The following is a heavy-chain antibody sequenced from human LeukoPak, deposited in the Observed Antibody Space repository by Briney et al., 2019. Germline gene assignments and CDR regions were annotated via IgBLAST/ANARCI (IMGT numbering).Heavy chain of an antibody. Sequence: GGSLRLSCVASGFNFINYGMNWVRQAPGKGLEWVSYISSSSDAIYYADSVKGRFTISRDNAKNSLYLEMNSLRDEDTAVYYCARAMRSVYDYWGQGTLVTVSS. J-gene: IGHJ4*02. CDR2: ISSSSDAI. V-gene: IGHV3-48*02. CDR1: GFNFINYG. D-gene: IGHD5/OR15-5a*01. CDR3: ARAMRSVYDY.